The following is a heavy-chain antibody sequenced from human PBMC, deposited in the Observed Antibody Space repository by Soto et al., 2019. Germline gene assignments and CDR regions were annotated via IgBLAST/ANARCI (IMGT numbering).Heavy chain of an antibody. CDR3: AKGGSSSSVSLMYFDY. D-gene: IGHD6-6*01. V-gene: IGHV3-30*18. Sequence: GGSLSLSCAASGFPFSSYGMHWVRQAPGKGLEWVAVISYDGSNKYYADSVKGRFTISRDNSKNTLYLQMNSLRAEDTAVYYCAKGGSSSSVSLMYFDYWGQGTLVTVSS. CDR1: GFPFSSYG. CDR2: ISYDGSNK. J-gene: IGHJ4*02.